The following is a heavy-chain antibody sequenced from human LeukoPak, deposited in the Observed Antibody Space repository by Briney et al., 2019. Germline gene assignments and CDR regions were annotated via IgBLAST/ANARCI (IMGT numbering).Heavy chain of an antibody. CDR1: GGTFSSYA. D-gene: IGHD6-19*01. CDR2: IIPILGKA. Sequence: ASVKVSCKASGGTFSSYAITWVRQAPGQGLEWMGRIIPILGKANYAQNFQGRVTITADKSTSTAYMELSSLRSEDTAVYYCARDKQWLDPFDYXGXGTXVTVSS. V-gene: IGHV1-69*04. CDR3: ARDKQWLDPFDY. J-gene: IGHJ4*02.